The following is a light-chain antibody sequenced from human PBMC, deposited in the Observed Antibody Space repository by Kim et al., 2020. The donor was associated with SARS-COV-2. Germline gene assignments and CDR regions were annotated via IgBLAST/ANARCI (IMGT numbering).Light chain of an antibody. Sequence: SYELTQPPSVSVSPGQTASITCSGDKLGDKYACWYQQKPGQSPVLVIYQDSKRPSGIPERFSGSNSGNTATLTISGTQAMDEADYYCQAWDSSEPWVFGGGTQLTVL. CDR3: QAWDSSEPWV. CDR1: KLGDKY. V-gene: IGLV3-1*01. J-gene: IGLJ3*02. CDR2: QDS.